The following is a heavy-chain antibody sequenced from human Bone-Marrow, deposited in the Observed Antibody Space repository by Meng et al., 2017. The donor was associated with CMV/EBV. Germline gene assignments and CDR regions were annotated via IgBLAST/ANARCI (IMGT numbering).Heavy chain of an antibody. D-gene: IGHD3-10*01. CDR2: IYSGGST. CDR1: GFTVSSNY. V-gene: IGHV3-66*02. Sequence: RLTCAASGFTVSSNYMSWVRQAPGKGLEWVSVIYSGGSTYYADSVKGRFTISRDNSKNTLYLQMNSLRAEDTAVYYCARDRLYGYGSGSILRYGMDVWGQGTTVTVSS. CDR3: ARDRLYGYGSGSILRYGMDV. J-gene: IGHJ6*02.